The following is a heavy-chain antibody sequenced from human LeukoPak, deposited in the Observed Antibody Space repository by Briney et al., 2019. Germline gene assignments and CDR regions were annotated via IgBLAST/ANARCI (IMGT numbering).Heavy chain of an antibody. CDR1: GFTFSSYW. J-gene: IGHJ4*02. V-gene: IGHV3-74*01. D-gene: IGHD3-10*01. CDR3: ARDFLWGSGSR. Sequence: PGGSLRLSCAASGFTFSSYWMHWVRQAPGKGLEWVSRISTDGSSTSYADFVKGRFTISRDNAKNTLFLQMNSLRAEDTAVYYCARDFLWGSGSRWGQGTLVTVSS. CDR2: ISTDGSST.